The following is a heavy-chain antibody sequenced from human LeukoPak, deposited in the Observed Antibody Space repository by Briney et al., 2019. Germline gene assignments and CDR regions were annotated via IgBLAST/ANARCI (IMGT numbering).Heavy chain of an antibody. D-gene: IGHD3-22*01. J-gene: IGHJ3*02. V-gene: IGHV4-4*07. CDR2: IYSSGSQ. Sequence: SETLSLTCTVSGGSISSYYWSWIRQPAGKGLEWIGRIYSSGSQNYNPSLKSRVTMSVDTSKNQFSLKLSSVTAADTAVYYCAKSHGYGLIDIWGQGTMVTVSS. CDR3: AKSHGYGLIDI. CDR1: GGSISSYY.